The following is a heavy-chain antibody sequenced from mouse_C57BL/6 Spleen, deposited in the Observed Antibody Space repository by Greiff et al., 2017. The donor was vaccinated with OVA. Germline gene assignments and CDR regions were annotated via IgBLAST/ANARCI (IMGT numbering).Heavy chain of an antibody. CDR3: ARDAALYGNYAYFDV. V-gene: IGHV7-1*01. CDR2: SRNKANDYTT. D-gene: IGHD2-1*01. Sequence: EVHLVESGGGLVQSGRSLRLSCATSGFTFSDFYMEWVRQAPGKGLEWIAASRNKANDYTTAYSASVKGRFIVSRDTSQSILYLQMNALRAEDTAIYYCARDAALYGNYAYFDVWGTGTTVTVSS. J-gene: IGHJ1*03. CDR1: GFTFSDFY.